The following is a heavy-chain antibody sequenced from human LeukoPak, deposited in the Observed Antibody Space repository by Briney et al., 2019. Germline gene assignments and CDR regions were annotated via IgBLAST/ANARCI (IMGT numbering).Heavy chain of an antibody. CDR3: AKDLGFWVYMDV. CDR2: IRYDGSNK. D-gene: IGHD3-3*01. Sequence: GGSLRLSCAASGFTFSSYGMHWVCQAPGKGLEWVAFIRYDGSNKYYADSVKGRFTISRDNSENTLYLQMNSLRAEDTAVYYCAKDLGFWVYMDVWGKGTTVTVSS. V-gene: IGHV3-30*02. J-gene: IGHJ6*03. CDR1: GFTFSSYG.